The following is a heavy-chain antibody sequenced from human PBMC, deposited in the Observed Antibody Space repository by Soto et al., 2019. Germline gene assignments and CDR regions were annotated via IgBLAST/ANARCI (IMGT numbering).Heavy chain of an antibody. CDR1: GFTFSTYS. D-gene: IGHD5-18*01. Sequence: GGSRRLSCAASGFTFSTYSMSWVRQAPGKGLEWVSTIDNSGGITYYADSVKGRFTISRDNSKNTLYLQMNSLRAEDTAVYYCAKGGYKYGFLFDCWGEGTLVTVCS. V-gene: IGHV3-23*05. CDR2: IDNSGGIT. CDR3: AKGGYKYGFLFDC. J-gene: IGHJ4*02.